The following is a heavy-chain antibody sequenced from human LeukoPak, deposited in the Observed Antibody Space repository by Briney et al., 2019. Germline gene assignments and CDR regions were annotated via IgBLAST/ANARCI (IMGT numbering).Heavy chain of an antibody. CDR1: GVSISSSSYY. V-gene: IGHV4-39*01. Sequence: SETLSLTCSVSGVSISSSSYYWGWIRQPPGKGLEWIGSIYYSGSTYYNPSLKSRVTISVDTSKNQFSLKLSSVTAADTAVYYCALGYSYGPIMYYFDYWGQGTLVTVSS. J-gene: IGHJ4*02. CDR2: IYYSGST. CDR3: ALGYSYGPIMYYFDY. D-gene: IGHD5-18*01.